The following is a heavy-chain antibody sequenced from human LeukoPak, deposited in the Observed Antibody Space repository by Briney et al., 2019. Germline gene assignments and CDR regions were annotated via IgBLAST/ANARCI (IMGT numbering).Heavy chain of an antibody. CDR2: IYYSGST. Sequence: SETLSLTCTVSGGSISSSSYYWGWIRQPPGKGLEWIGSIYYSGSTYYNPSLKSRVTISVDTSKNQFSLKLSSVTAADTAVYYCARHAVDGYNYYYYYYYMDVWGKRTTVTVSS. D-gene: IGHD5-24*01. CDR1: GGSISSSSYY. CDR3: ARHAVDGYNYYYYYYYMDV. V-gene: IGHV4-39*01. J-gene: IGHJ6*03.